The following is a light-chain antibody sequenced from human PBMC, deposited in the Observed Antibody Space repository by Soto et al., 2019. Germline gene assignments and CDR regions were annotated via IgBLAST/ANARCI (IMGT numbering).Light chain of an antibody. J-gene: IGKJ4*01. CDR1: QSVSSSY. CDR2: GAP. Sequence: EIVLTQSPATLSLSPGERATLSCRASQSVSSSYLAWYQQKPGQAPRLLFYGAPSRATGFPDRFSGSGSGTDFTLTISRLEPEDFAVYYCQQYGSSPSTFGGGTKVDI. CDR3: QQYGSSPST. V-gene: IGKV3-20*01.